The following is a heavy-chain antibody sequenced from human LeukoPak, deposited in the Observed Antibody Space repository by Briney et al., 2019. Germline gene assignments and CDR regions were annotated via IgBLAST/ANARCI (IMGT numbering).Heavy chain of an antibody. V-gene: IGHV3-74*01. CDR3: ARTAYTTSSLGF. CDR2: ISSDGSVT. Sequence: PGGSWRLSCAASGFTFSNYWMHCVRQAPGKGLVWVSRISSDGSVTTYADSVKGRFTISRDNAKNTLYLQMNSLRAEDTAVYHCARTAYTTSSLGFWGQGSLVSVSS. D-gene: IGHD6-6*01. J-gene: IGHJ4*02. CDR1: GFTFSNYW.